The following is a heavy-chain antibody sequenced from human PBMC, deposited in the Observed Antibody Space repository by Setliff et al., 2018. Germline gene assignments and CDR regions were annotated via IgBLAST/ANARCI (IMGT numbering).Heavy chain of an antibody. CDR2: IYYTGST. CDR1: GGSISSSSHY. J-gene: IGHJ4*02. Sequence: KPSETLSLTCTVSGGSISSSSHYWGWIRQPPGKGLEWIGSIYYTGSTNYNPSLKSRVTMSVDTSKRQFSLKLGSATAADTAVYYCARDMGQPYYFESWGLGTLVTVSS. V-gene: IGHV4-39*07. CDR3: ARDMGQPYYFES. D-gene: IGHD1-1*01.